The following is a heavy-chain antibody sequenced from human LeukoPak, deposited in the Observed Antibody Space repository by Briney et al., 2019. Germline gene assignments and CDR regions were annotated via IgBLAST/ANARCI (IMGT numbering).Heavy chain of an antibody. Sequence: GGSLRLSCAASGFTFSSYSMNWVRQAPGKGLEWVSYISSSTNTIYYADSVKGRFTISRDNSKNTLYLQMNSLRAEDTAVYYCASTFYGDSPPYWGQGTLVTVSS. CDR3: ASTFYGDSPPY. J-gene: IGHJ4*02. CDR2: ISSSTNTI. CDR1: GFTFSSYS. V-gene: IGHV3-48*01. D-gene: IGHD4-17*01.